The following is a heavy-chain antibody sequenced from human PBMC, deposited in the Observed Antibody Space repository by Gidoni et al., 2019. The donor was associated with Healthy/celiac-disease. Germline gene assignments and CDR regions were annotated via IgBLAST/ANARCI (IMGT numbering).Heavy chain of an antibody. D-gene: IGHD6-13*01. V-gene: IGHV3-11*01. Sequence: QVQLVESGGGLVKPGGSLRLSCAASGSTFRDYYMSCIRQAPGKGLEWVSYISSSGSTIYYADSVKGRFTISRDNAKNSLYLQMNSLRAEDTAVYYCARGGSSSWYFYNYYYGMDVWGQGTTVTVSS. CDR2: ISSSGSTI. CDR3: ARGGSSSWYFYNYYYGMDV. CDR1: GSTFRDYY. J-gene: IGHJ6*02.